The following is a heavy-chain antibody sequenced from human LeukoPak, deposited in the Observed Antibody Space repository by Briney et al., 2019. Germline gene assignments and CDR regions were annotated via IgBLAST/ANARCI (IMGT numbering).Heavy chain of an antibody. Sequence: GGSLRLSCVASGFSFSSYGMHWVRQAPGKGLEWVAAISYEGSNEYYADSVKGRFTIFRDNRRNTLYLQMNSLRAEDTAVYSCARDHSGTQDYWGQGTLVTVSS. D-gene: IGHD1-1*01. CDR1: GFSFSSYG. V-gene: IGHV3-30*03. CDR3: ARDHSGTQDY. CDR2: ISYEGSNE. J-gene: IGHJ4*02.